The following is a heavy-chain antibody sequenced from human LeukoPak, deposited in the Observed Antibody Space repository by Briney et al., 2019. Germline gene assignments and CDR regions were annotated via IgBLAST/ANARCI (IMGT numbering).Heavy chain of an antibody. D-gene: IGHD3-10*01. CDR1: GFTFSLYW. CDR2: IKQDGTEK. Sequence: GGSLRLSCAVSGFTFSLYWMTWVRQSPGKGLEWVANIKQDGTEKYYVDSVKGRFTISRDNAKNSLYLQMNSLRSDDTAVYYCARERRYGSGSYLRDWGQGTPVTVSS. CDR3: ARERRYGSGSYLRD. V-gene: IGHV3-7*03. J-gene: IGHJ4*02.